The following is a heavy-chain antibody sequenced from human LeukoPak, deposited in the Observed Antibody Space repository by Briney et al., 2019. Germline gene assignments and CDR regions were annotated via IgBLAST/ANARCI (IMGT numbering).Heavy chain of an antibody. CDR2: IYSGGST. V-gene: IGHV3-53*01. J-gene: IGHJ3*02. CDR1: GFTVSSNY. Sequence: GGSLRLSCAASGFTVSSNYMSWVRQAPGKGLEWVSVIYSGGSTYYADSVEGRFTISRDNSKNTLYLQMNSLRAEDTAVYYCASTLLGDAFDIWGQGTMVTVSS. D-gene: IGHD3-10*01. CDR3: ASTLLGDAFDI.